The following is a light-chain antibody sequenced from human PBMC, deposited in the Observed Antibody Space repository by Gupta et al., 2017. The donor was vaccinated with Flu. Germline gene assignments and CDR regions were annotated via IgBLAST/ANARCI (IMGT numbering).Light chain of an antibody. CDR1: QSVSSTY. Sequence: EIVLTQSPGTLSLSPGERATLSCRASQSVSSTYFAWYQQKPGQAPRLLIYGASTRATGVPDRFSGSGSGTDFTLTITRLEPEDSAVYYCQQEGSHRETFGQGTKVAIK. V-gene: IGKV3-20*01. J-gene: IGKJ1*01. CDR3: QQEGSHRET. CDR2: GAS.